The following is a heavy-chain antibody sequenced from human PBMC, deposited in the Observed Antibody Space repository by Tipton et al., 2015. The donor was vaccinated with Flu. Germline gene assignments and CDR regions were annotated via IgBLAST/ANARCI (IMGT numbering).Heavy chain of an antibody. Sequence: LVKPTQTLSLTCAISGDSVSSNSAAWNWIRQSPSRGLEWLGRTYYRSKWYNDYAVSVKSRITINPDTSKNQFSLQLNSVTPEDTAVDYCARGRSSVWYGGVDYWGQGTLVAVSS. CDR3: ARGRSSVWYGGVDY. J-gene: IGHJ4*02. V-gene: IGHV6-1*01. CDR1: GDSVSSNSAA. CDR2: TYYRSKWYN. D-gene: IGHD6-19*01.